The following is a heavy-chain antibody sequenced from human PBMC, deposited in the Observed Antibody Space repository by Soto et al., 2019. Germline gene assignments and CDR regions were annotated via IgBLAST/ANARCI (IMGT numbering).Heavy chain of an antibody. Sequence: LRLSCAASGFSFSGFWMHWVRQAPGKGLVXVSRXFXDXXTXXXADSVKGRFTISRDNAKSTIYLQMNSLRDEDTAVYYCVRGNTGYGNFDSWGQGTMVTVSS. V-gene: IGHV3-74*01. J-gene: IGHJ4*02. CDR2: XFXDXXTX. D-gene: IGHD5-12*01. CDR3: VRGNTGYGNFDS. CDR1: GFSFSGFW.